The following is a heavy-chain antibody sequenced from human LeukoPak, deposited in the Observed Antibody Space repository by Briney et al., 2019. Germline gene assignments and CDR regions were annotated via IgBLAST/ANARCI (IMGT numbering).Heavy chain of an antibody. Sequence: ASVKVSCKVSGYTLTELSMHWVRQAPGKGLEWMGGFDPEDGETIYAQKFQGRVTMTEDTSTDTAYMELSSLRSEDTAVYYCATVPTMVRGVYFDYWGQGTLVTVSS. V-gene: IGHV1-24*01. CDR1: GYTLTELS. CDR3: ATVPTMVRGVYFDY. J-gene: IGHJ4*02. CDR2: FDPEDGET. D-gene: IGHD3-10*01.